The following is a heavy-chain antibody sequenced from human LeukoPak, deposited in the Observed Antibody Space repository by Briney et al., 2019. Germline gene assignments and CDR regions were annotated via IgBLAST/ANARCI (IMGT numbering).Heavy chain of an antibody. J-gene: IGHJ5*02. D-gene: IGHD5-18*01. CDR3: AREDHTANNWFDP. Sequence: SVKVSCKASGGSFSSYGISWVRQAPGQGLEWMGGIIPMLGRSNYAQKFQGRVTISTDESTSTAYMEMSSLRSEDTAAYYCAREDHTANNWFDPWGQGTLVTVSS. CDR1: GGSFSSYG. V-gene: IGHV1-69*05. CDR2: IIPMLGRS.